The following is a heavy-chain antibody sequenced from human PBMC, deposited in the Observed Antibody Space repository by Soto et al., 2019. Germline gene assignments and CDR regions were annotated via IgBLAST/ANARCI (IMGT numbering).Heavy chain of an antibody. CDR1: GYSFTSYW. J-gene: IGHJ6*02. V-gene: IGHV5-51*01. CDR3: ASHTPDSSYYYYGMDV. Sequence: LKISCKGSGYSFTSYWIGWVRQMPGKGLEWMGIIYPGDSDTRYSPSFQGQVTISADKSISTAYLQWSSLKASDTAMYYCASHTPDSSYYYYGMDVWGQGTTVTVSS. D-gene: IGHD6-13*01. CDR2: IYPGDSDT.